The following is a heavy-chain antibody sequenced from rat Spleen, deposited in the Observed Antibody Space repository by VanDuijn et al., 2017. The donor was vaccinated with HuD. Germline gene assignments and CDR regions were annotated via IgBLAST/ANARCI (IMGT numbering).Heavy chain of an antibody. J-gene: IGHJ2*01. Sequence: EVQLVESGGGLVQPGRSLKLSCAASGFTFSDYAMAWVRQAPEKGLEWVATVIYDGSTTYYRDSVKGRFTISRDNAKTTLYLQIDSLRSEDTASYYCVRHGYTRYYFDYWGQGVMVTVSS. CDR2: VIYDGSTT. CDR1: GFTFSDYA. D-gene: IGHD1-9*01. V-gene: IGHV5-17*01. CDR3: VRHGYTRYYFDY.